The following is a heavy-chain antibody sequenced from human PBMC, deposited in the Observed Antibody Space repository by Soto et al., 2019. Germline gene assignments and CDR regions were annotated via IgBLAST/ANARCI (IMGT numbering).Heavy chain of an antibody. V-gene: IGHV3-7*01. CDR3: ARDTGDIVVVPAAIAPDYYYMDV. CDR1: GFTFSSYW. Sequence: GGSLRLSCAASGFTFSSYWMSWVRQAPGKGLEWVANIKQDGSEKYYVDSVKGRFTISRDNAKNSLYLQMNSLRAEDTAVYYCARDTGDIVVVPAAIAPDYYYMDVWGKGTTVTVSS. CDR2: IKQDGSEK. D-gene: IGHD2-2*01. J-gene: IGHJ6*03.